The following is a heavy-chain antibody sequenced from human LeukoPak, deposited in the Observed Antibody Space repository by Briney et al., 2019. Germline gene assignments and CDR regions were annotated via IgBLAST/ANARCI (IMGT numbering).Heavy chain of an antibody. V-gene: IGHV3-30*02. D-gene: IGHD2-2*01. J-gene: IGHJ4*02. CDR3: AKDKVPAAQPFDY. CDR2: IRYDGSNK. Sequence: GGSLRLSCAASGFTFSSYGMHWVRQAPGKGLEWVAFIRYDGSNKYYADSVKGRFTISRDNSKNTLYLQMNSLRAEDTAVYYCAKDKVPAAQPFDYWGQGTLVTVSS. CDR1: GFTFSSYG.